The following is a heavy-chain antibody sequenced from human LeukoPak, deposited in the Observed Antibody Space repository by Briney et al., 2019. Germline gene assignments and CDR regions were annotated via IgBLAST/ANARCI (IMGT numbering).Heavy chain of an antibody. Sequence: ASVKVSCKVSGYTVTDFFRHWVRQAPGKGLEWMGGFDPEDAKTIYAQKFQGRVTMTEDTTTDLSYMELTSLTSEDTAVYYCVISEAALDYWGQGTLVTVSS. CDR1: GYTVTDFF. D-gene: IGHD2-15*01. CDR2: FDPEDAKT. J-gene: IGHJ4*02. V-gene: IGHV1-24*01. CDR3: VISEAALDY.